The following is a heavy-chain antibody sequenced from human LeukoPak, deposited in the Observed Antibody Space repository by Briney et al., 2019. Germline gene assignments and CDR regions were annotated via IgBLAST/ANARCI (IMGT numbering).Heavy chain of an antibody. CDR3: ARGQLERRSVDY. CDR2: IYYSGST. J-gene: IGHJ4*02. D-gene: IGHD1-1*01. CDR1: GGSISSGDYY. V-gene: IGHV4-30-4*08. Sequence: SQTLSLTCTVSGGSISSGDYYWSWIRQPPGKGLEWIGYIYYSGSTYYNPSLKSLVTISVDTSKNQFSLKLSSVTAADTAVYYCARGQLERRSVDYWGQGTLVTVSS.